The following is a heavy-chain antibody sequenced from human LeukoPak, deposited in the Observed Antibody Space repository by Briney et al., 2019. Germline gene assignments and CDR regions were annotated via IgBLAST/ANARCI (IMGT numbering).Heavy chain of an antibody. V-gene: IGHV3-30-3*01. Sequence: GRSLRLSCAASGFTFSSYAMHWVRQAPGKGLEWVAVISYDGSNKYYADSVKGRFTISRDNSKNTLYLQMNSLRAEDTAVYYCAKDPVMQLLSTYYYYYYMDVWGKGTTVTVSS. D-gene: IGHD2-2*01. J-gene: IGHJ6*03. CDR2: ISYDGSNK. CDR1: GFTFSSYA. CDR3: AKDPVMQLLSTYYYYYYMDV.